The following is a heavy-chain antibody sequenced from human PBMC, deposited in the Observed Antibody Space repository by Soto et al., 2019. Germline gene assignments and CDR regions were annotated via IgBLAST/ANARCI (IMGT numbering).Heavy chain of an antibody. CDR2: INAGNGNT. CDR3: AGGGYCTNGVCYTHRYSNTKNWFDP. V-gene: IGHV1-3*01. J-gene: IGHJ5*02. D-gene: IGHD2-8*01. CDR1: GYTFTSYA. Sequence: ASVKVSCKASGYTFTSYAMHWVRQAPGQRLEWMGWINAGNGNTKYSQKFQGRVTITRDTSASTAYMELSSLRSEDTAVYYCAGGGYCTNGVCYTHRYSNTKNWFDPWGQGTLVTVSS.